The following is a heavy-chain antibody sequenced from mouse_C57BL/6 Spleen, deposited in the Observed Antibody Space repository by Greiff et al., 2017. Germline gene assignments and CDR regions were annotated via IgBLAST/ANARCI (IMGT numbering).Heavy chain of an antibody. CDR3: TRDSNYGFDY. J-gene: IGHJ2*01. CDR1: GYTFTDYA. D-gene: IGHD2-5*01. CDR2: IDPETGGT. Sequence: QVQLQQSGAELVRPGASVTLSCKASGYTFTDYAMPWVKQTPVHGLEWIGAIDPETGGTAYNQKFKGKAILTADKSSSTAYMELRSLTSEDSAVYYCTRDSNYGFDYWGQGTTLTVSA. V-gene: IGHV1-15*01.